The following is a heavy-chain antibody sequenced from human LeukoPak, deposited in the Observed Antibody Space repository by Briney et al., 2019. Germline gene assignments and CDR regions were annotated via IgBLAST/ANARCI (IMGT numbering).Heavy chain of an antibody. CDR2: INHSGST. V-gene: IGHV4-34*01. J-gene: IGHJ3*02. CDR1: GGSFSGYY. CDR3: ARGYSNTHAFDI. D-gene: IGHD6-13*01. Sequence: SETLSLTCAVYGGSFSGYYWSWIRQPPGKGLEWIGEINHSGSTNYNPSLKSRVTISVDTSKNQFSLKLSSVTAADTAVYYCARGYSNTHAFDIWGQGTMVTVSS.